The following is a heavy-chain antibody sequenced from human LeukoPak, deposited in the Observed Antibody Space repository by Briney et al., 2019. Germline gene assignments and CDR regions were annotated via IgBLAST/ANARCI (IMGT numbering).Heavy chain of an antibody. CDR3: AKLRAGFFDYSGKSGDY. CDR1: GGSISSDNW. J-gene: IGHJ4*02. Sequence: SGTLSLTCAVSGGSISSDNWWSWVRQPPGKGLEWIGEIYQSGNTNYHPSLKSRVTISVDQSKNHFSLKLRSVTAADTAVYYCAKLRAGFFDYSGKSGDYWGQGTLVTVSS. CDR2: IYQSGNT. D-gene: IGHD4-23*01. V-gene: IGHV4-4*02.